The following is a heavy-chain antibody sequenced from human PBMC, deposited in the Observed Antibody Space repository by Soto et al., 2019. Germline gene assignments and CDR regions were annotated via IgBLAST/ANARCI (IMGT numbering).Heavy chain of an antibody. V-gene: IGHV1-69*13. Sequence: ASVKVSCKASGGTFSSYAISWVRQAPGQGLEWMGGIIPIFGTANYAQKFQGRVTITADESTSTAYMELSSLRSEDTAVYYCARALSGTVTTDVENYYYGMDVWGQGTTVTVS. CDR3: ARALSGTVTTDVENYYYGMDV. CDR2: IIPIFGTA. CDR1: GGTFSSYA. J-gene: IGHJ6*02. D-gene: IGHD4-17*01.